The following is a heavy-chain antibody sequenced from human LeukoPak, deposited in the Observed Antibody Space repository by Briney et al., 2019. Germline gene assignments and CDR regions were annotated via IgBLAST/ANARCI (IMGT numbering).Heavy chain of an antibody. CDR2: IIPIFGTA. D-gene: IGHD2-21*01. J-gene: IGHJ4*02. CDR3: ARPHGDSYCGGDCYYY. V-gene: IGHV1-69*13. Sequence: SVKVSCKASGGTFSSYAISWVRQAPGQGLEWMGGIIPIFGTANYAQKFQGRVTITADESTSTAYMELSSLRSEDTGVYYCARPHGDSYCGGDCYYYWGQGTLVTVSS. CDR1: GGTFSSYA.